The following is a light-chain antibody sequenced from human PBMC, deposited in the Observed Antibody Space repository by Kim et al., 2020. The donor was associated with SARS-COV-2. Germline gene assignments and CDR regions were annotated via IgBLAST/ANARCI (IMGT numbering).Light chain of an antibody. CDR2: WAS. Sequence: DIVLTQSPDSLAVSLGERATINCKSSQSLLFSSNNKDYLLWYQQRPGQPPKLLINWASTRESGVPDRFSGSGSGTDFTLTISSLQAEDVAVYYCQPYFRTPYTFGQGTKLEI. CDR1: QSLLFSSNNKDY. J-gene: IGKJ2*01. V-gene: IGKV4-1*01. CDR3: QPYFRTPYT.